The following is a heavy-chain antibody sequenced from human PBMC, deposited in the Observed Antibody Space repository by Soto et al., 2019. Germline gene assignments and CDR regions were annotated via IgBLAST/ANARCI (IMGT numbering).Heavy chain of an antibody. CDR1: GGSISSGDYY. CDR3: ARELMVYAIDY. Sequence: PSETLSLTCTVSGGSISSGDYYWSWIRQPPGKGLEWIGYIYYSGSTYYNPSLKSRVTISVDTSKNQFSLKLSSVTAADTAVYYCARELMVYAIDYWGQGTLVTVSS. D-gene: IGHD2-8*01. CDR2: IYYSGST. J-gene: IGHJ4*02. V-gene: IGHV4-30-4*01.